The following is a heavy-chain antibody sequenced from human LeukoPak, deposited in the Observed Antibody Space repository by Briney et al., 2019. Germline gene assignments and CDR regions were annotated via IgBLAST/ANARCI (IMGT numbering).Heavy chain of an antibody. CDR1: GFTFSSYP. D-gene: IGHD3-22*01. Sequence: GGSLRLSCAASGFTFSSYPMSWVRQAPGKGLEWVSAISGSGGSTYYADSVKGRFTISRDNSKNTLYLQMNSLRAEDTAVYYCAKDLRRITMIVVATRAAFDIWGQGTMVTVSS. CDR3: AKDLRRITMIVVATRAAFDI. J-gene: IGHJ3*02. V-gene: IGHV3-23*01. CDR2: ISGSGGST.